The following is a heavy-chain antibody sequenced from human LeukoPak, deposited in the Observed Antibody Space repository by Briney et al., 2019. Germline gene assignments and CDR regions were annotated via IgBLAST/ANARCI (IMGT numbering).Heavy chain of an antibody. J-gene: IGHJ4*02. V-gene: IGHV4-59*12. D-gene: IGHD5-18*01. Sequence: SETLSLTCTVSGGSLSNYYWSWIRQPPGKALEWIGYMYYTGDTNYNPSLKSRVTMSVDTSKNQFSLKLSSVTAADTAVYYCAREGLWPSAYFDYWGQGTLVTVSS. CDR2: MYYTGDT. CDR1: GGSLSNYY. CDR3: AREGLWPSAYFDY.